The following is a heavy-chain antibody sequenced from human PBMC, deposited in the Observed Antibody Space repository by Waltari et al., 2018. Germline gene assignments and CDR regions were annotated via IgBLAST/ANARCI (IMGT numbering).Heavy chain of an antibody. CDR3: ARDPDPAYCDVDCYTSFDV. CDR1: GFPFSSYA. Sequence: DVQLVESGGGLVQPGGSLRLSCTASGFPFSSYAMNWVRQAPGKGLGWVSYINRNSIKIYYADSGKGRFTISRDNAKNSLYLQMNSLRAEDTAVYYCARDPDPAYCDVDCYTSFDVWGQGTKVTVSS. J-gene: IGHJ3*01. V-gene: IGHV3-48*01. D-gene: IGHD2-21*02. CDR2: INRNSIKI.